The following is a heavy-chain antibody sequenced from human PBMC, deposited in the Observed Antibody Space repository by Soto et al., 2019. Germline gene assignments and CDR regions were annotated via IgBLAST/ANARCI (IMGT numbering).Heavy chain of an antibody. CDR3: ARGGGVGVAGSAAFDM. CDR1: GYPVTAYY. CDR2: INPATGAA. D-gene: IGHD3-3*01. V-gene: IGHV1-2*01. Sequence: QLHLVQSGAVVKKPGASVTVSCSASGYPVTAYYMHWVRQAPGRGLEWMGGINPATGAAKYTQTFQGRVPRTRDASSRKVFTGLCGPTSSAAAVLSCARGGGVGVAGSAAFDMWGQGTWVTVSS. J-gene: IGHJ3*02.